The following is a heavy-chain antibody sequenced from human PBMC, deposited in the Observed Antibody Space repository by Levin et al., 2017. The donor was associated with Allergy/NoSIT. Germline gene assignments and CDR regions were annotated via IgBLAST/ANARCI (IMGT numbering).Heavy chain of an antibody. CDR1: GGSFSGYY. CDR2: INHSGST. CDR3: ARVRSYDFWSGYYPTRYYGMDV. D-gene: IGHD3-3*01. V-gene: IGHV4-34*01. J-gene: IGHJ6*02. Sequence: PSETLSLTCAVYGGSFSGYYWSWIRQPPGKGLEWIGEINHSGSTNYNPSLKSRVTISVDTSKNQFSLKLSSVTAADTAVYYCARVRSYDFWSGYYPTRYYGMDVWGQGTTVTVSS.